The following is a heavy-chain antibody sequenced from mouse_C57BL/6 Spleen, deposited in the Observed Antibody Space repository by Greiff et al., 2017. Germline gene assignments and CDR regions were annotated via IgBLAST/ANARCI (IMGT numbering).Heavy chain of an antibody. Sequence: QVQLQQPGAELVKPGASVKMSCKASGYTFTSYWITWVKQRPGQGLEWIGDIYPGSGSTNSNEKFKSKATLTVDTSSSTAYMQLSSLTSEDSAVYYCARREGSYAMDYWGQGTSVTVSS. CDR1: GYTFTSYW. J-gene: IGHJ4*01. V-gene: IGHV1-55*01. D-gene: IGHD3-3*01. CDR3: ARREGSYAMDY. CDR2: IYPGSGST.